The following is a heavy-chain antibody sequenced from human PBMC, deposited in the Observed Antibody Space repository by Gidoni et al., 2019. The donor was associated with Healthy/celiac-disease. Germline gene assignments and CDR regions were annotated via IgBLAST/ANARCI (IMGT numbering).Heavy chain of an antibody. V-gene: IGHV3-30-3*01. CDR3: ARGRQLVPYYFDY. D-gene: IGHD6-6*01. CDR1: GFTFSSYA. CDR2: ISYDGSNK. J-gene: IGHJ4*02. Sequence: QLQLVESGGGVFQPGRSLSLSCAASGFTFSSYAMHWVRQAPGKGLEWVAVISYDGSNKYYADSVKGRFTISRDNSKNTLYLRMNSLRAEDTAVYYCARGRQLVPYYFDYWGQGTLVTVSS.